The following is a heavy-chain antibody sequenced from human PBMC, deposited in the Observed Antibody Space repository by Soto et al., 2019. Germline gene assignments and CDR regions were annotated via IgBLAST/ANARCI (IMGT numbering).Heavy chain of an antibody. V-gene: IGHV1-69*13. CDR3: AKESVYSSTPFDY. CDR1: GGTFSSYA. D-gene: IGHD6-13*01. J-gene: IGHJ4*02. Sequence: SGTASCKASGGTFSSYAISWVRQAPGQGLEWMGGIIPIFGTANYAQKFQGRVTITADESTSTAYMELSSLRSEDTAVYYCAKESVYSSTPFDYWGQATLVT. CDR2: IIPIFGTA.